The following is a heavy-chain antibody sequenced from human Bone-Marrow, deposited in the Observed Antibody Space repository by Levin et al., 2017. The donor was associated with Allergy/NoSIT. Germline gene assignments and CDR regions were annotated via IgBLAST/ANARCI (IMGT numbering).Heavy chain of an antibody. V-gene: IGHV4-59*08. Sequence: PSETLSLTCTVSGGSISGYFWSWIRQPPGKGLEWIGYIYYSGSTNYNPSLKSRVTMSVDTSKNQFSLKLTSVTAADTAVYYCARLEYGEVRGGNVDWGQGTLVTVSS. CDR3: ARLEYGEVRGGNVD. D-gene: IGHD3-10*01. CDR1: GGSISGYF. CDR2: IYYSGST. J-gene: IGHJ4*02.